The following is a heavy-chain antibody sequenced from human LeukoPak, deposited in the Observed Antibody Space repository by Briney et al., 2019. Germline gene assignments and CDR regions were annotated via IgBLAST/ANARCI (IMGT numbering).Heavy chain of an antibody. D-gene: IGHD3-10*01. Sequence: TSETLSLTCAVYGGSFSGYYWSWIRQPPGKGLEWIGEINHSGSTNYNPSLKSRVTISVDTSKNQFSLKLSSVTAAETAVYYCAKGAKSASITMLRGVRGYYYMDVWGKGTTVTISS. CDR2: INHSGST. V-gene: IGHV4-34*01. J-gene: IGHJ6*03. CDR1: GGSFSGYY. CDR3: AKGAKSASITMLRGVRGYYYMDV.